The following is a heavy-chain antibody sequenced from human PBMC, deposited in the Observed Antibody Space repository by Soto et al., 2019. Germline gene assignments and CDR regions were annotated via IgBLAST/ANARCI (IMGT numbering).Heavy chain of an antibody. CDR2: IKYDGSEK. J-gene: IGHJ4*02. V-gene: IGHV3-7*01. Sequence: EVQLVESGGGLVQPGGSLRLSCAASGFTFNIHWMRWVRQAPGKGLECVANIKYDGSEKYYGDSVKGRVTISRDNAKNALYLQMDSLRVEDTAVCYCARVGTNRALDYWGQGTLVTVSS. D-gene: IGHD2-8*01. CDR1: GFTFNIHW. CDR3: ARVGTNRALDY.